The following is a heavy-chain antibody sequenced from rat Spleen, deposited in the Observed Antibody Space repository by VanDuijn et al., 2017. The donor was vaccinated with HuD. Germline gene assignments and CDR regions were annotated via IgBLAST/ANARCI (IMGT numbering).Heavy chain of an antibody. CDR2: ISSDGRRN. J-gene: IGHJ3*01. CDR1: GFTFSDYY. D-gene: IGHD1-1*01. CDR3: TRDSPYYFDY. V-gene: IGHV5-29*01. Sequence: EVQLVESDGGLVQPGRSLKLSCAASGFTFSDYYMAWVRQAPTKGLEWVATISSDGRRNYYRDSVKGRFTISRDNAKSTLYLQMDSLRSEDTATYYCTRDSPYYFDYWGEGTLVTVSS.